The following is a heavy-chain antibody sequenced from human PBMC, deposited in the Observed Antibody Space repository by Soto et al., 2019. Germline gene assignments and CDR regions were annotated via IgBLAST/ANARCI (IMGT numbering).Heavy chain of an antibody. CDR3: AKQYSYDSTGYFPIWFDP. V-gene: IGHV3-30*18. D-gene: IGHD3-22*01. CDR1: GFTFSSYG. J-gene: IGHJ5*02. CDR2: ISYDGSNK. Sequence: PGGSLRLSCAASGFTFSSYGMHWVRQAPGKGLEWVAVISYDGSNKYYADSVKGRFTISRDNSKNTLYLQMNSLRAEDTAVYYCAKQYSYDSTGYFPIWFDPWGQGTLVTVSS.